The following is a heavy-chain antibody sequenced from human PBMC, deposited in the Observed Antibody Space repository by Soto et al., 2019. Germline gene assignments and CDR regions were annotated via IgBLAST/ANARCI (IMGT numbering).Heavy chain of an antibody. J-gene: IGHJ6*03. Sequence: ASVKVSCKASGYTFTGYYRHWVRQAPGQGLEWMGWINPNSGGTNYAQKFQGWVTMTRDTSISTAYMELSRLRSDDTAVYYCARGITIFGVVITGYYYYYMDVWGKGTTVTVSS. CDR1: GYTFTGYY. V-gene: IGHV1-2*04. CDR2: INPNSGGT. D-gene: IGHD3-3*01. CDR3: ARGITIFGVVITGYYYYYMDV.